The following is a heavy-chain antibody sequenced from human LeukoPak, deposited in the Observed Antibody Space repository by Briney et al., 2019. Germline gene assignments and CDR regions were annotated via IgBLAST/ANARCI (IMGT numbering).Heavy chain of an antibody. Sequence: ASVKVSCKASGYTFTGYGISWVRQAPGQGPEWMGWISAYNGNTNYAQKIQGRVTMTTDTSTSTAYMELRSLRSDDTAVYYCARDRGFCSGGSCYPSDAFDIWGQGTMVTVSS. CDR2: ISAYNGNT. D-gene: IGHD2-15*01. V-gene: IGHV1-18*01. CDR3: ARDRGFCSGGSCYPSDAFDI. J-gene: IGHJ3*02. CDR1: GYTFTGYG.